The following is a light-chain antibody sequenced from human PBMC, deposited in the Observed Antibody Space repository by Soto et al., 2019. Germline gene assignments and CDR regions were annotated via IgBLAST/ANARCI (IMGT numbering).Light chain of an antibody. CDR2: EGS. CDR1: STGVENYKL. J-gene: IGLJ2*01. CDR3: DSYAGAVV. Sequence: QSALTQPASVSGSPGQSITLSCTRTSTGVENYKLVSWYQHRPGKAPKLIIYEGSQRPSGVSDRFSGSKSGNTASRTLSGLLAEDEVGYYCDSYAGAVVFGGGTKVTVL. V-gene: IGLV2-23*01.